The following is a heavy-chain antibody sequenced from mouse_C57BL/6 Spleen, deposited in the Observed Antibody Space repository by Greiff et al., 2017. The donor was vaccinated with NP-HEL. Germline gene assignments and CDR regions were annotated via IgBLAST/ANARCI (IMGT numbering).Heavy chain of an antibody. J-gene: IGHJ4*01. CDR3: ARDDGSSPYAMDD. V-gene: IGHV1-81*01. CDR1: GYTFTSYG. Sequence: QVQLQQSGAELARPGASVKLSCKASGYTFTSYGISWVKQRTGQGLEWIGEIYPRSGNTYYNAKFKGKATRTADKSSSTAYMELRSLTAEDSAGYVCARDDGSSPYAMDDWGQGTSVTVSS. D-gene: IGHD1-1*01. CDR2: IYPRSGNT.